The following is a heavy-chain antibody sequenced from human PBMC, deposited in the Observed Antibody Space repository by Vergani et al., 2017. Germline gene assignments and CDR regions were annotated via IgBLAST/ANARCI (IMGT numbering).Heavy chain of an antibody. Sequence: QLQLQESGPGLVKPSETLSLTCTVSGGSISSSNYYWGWIRQSPGKGLVWIGSIYYSGSTNYNPSLKSRVTISVDTSKNQVSLKLSSVTAADTAVYYCARFSGSYNNYWGQGTLVTVSS. CDR2: IYYSGST. V-gene: IGHV4-39*07. CDR3: ARFSGSYNNY. CDR1: GGSISSSNYY. D-gene: IGHD1-26*01. J-gene: IGHJ4*02.